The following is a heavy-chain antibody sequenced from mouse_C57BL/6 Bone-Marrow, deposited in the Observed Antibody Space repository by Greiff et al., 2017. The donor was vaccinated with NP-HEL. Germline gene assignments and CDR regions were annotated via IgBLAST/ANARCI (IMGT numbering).Heavy chain of an antibody. CDR3: ARRPTTVVATGAMDY. CDR2: IWTGGGT. J-gene: IGHJ4*01. CDR1: GFSLTSYA. V-gene: IGHV2-9-1*01. Sequence: VKLMESGPGLVAPSQSLSITCTVSGFSLTSYAISWVRQPPGKGLEWLGVIWTGGGTNYNSALKSRLSISKDNSKSQVFLKMNSLQTDDTARYYCARRPTTVVATGAMDYWGQGTSVTVSS. D-gene: IGHD1-1*01.